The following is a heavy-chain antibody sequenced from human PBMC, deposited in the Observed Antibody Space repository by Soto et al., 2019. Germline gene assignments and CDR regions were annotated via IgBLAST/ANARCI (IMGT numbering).Heavy chain of an antibody. CDR2: VYYSGTT. CDR3: ARTTAVPNTLRSRYFFDY. CDR1: GGSASDKTYY. J-gene: IGHJ4*02. D-gene: IGHD4-17*01. V-gene: IGHV4-61*01. Sequence: PSETLSLTCSVSGGSASDKTYYWSWLRQPPGKGLEWIGYVYYSGTTNYNPSLKSRVTISVDLSKNRFSLRLSSVTTADTALYYCARTTAVPNTLRSRYFFDYWGQGTLVTVSS.